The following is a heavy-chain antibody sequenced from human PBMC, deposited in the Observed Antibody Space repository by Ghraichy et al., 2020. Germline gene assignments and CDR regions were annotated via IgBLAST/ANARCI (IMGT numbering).Heavy chain of an antibody. Sequence: ETLSLTCAASGFTFSTYAMSWVRQAPGKGLEWVSAISGSGGNTYYADSVKGRFTISRDNSKNTLSLQMNSLTAEDTAVYYCAKGRITMVRGVMREPLAFDYWGQGTLVTVSS. CDR3: AKGRITMVRGVMREPLAFDY. V-gene: IGHV3-23*01. J-gene: IGHJ4*02. D-gene: IGHD3-10*01. CDR2: ISGSGGNT. CDR1: GFTFSTYA.